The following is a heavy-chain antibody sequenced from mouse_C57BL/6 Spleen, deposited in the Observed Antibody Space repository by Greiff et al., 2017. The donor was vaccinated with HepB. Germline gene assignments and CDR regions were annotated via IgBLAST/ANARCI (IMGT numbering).Heavy chain of an antibody. V-gene: IGHV1-80*01. CDR3: ARGGGAYGSSSAWFAY. CDR1: GYAFSSYW. CDR2: IYPGDGDT. D-gene: IGHD1-1*01. J-gene: IGHJ3*01. Sequence: VQLQQSGAELVKPGASVKISCKASGYAFSSYWMNWVKQRPGKGLEWIGQIYPGDGDTNYNGKFKGKATLTADKSSSTAYMQHSSLTSEASAVYFCARGGGAYGSSSAWFAYWGQGTLVTVSA.